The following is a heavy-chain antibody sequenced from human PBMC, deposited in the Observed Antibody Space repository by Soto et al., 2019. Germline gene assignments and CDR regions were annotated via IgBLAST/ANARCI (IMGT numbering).Heavy chain of an antibody. D-gene: IGHD3-10*01. J-gene: IGHJ6*02. Sequence: PSETLSLTCTVSGGSISSYYWTWIRQPPGKGLEWIGYIYYSGSTYYNPSLKSRVTISVDTSKNQFSLRLNSVTAADTAVYYCASSAGHPGDFFYYNGMDVWGQGTTVTVSS. V-gene: IGHV4-59*01. CDR3: ASSAGHPGDFFYYNGMDV. CDR2: IYYSGST. CDR1: GGSISSYY.